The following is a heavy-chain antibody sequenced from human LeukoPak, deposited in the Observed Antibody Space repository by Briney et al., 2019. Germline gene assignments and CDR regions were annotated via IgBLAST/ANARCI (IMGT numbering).Heavy chain of an antibody. CDR2: INPSGGSA. CDR1: GYTFTNFY. V-gene: IGHV1-46*01. J-gene: IGHJ4*02. D-gene: IGHD2-2*01. CDR3: ARDNSAVSDCSSTSCYHFGY. Sequence: ASVKVSCKASGYTFTNFYIHWVRQAPGQGLEWMGIINPSGGSATYAQKLQGRVTMTTDTSTTTVYMELRSLRSDDTAVYYCARDNSAVSDCSSTSCYHFGYWGQGTLVTVSS.